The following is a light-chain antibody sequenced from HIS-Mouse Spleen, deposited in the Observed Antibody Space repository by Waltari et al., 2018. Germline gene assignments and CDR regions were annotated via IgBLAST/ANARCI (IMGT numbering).Light chain of an antibody. Sequence: SYELTQPPSVSVSPGQTARITCSGDALPKQYAYCYQQKPGQAPVLGIYKDSERPSGVPERFSGSSSGTTVTLTISGVQAEDEADYYCQSADSSGTYPVFGGGTKLTVL. CDR3: QSADSSGTYPV. V-gene: IGLV3-25*03. CDR2: KDS. J-gene: IGLJ2*01. CDR1: ALPKQY.